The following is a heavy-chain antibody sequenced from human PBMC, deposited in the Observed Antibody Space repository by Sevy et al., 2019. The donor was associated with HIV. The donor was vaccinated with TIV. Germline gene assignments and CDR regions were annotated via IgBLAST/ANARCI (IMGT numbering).Heavy chain of an antibody. Sequence: GGSLRLSCAASGFTFSSYAMHWVRQAPGKGLEWVAVISYDGSNKYYADSVKGRFTISRDNSKHTLYLQMNILRAEDTAVYYCARGRTTKVRFLVWPPGPGWGQGTLVTVSS. J-gene: IGHJ4*02. CDR3: ARGRTTKVRFLVWPPGPG. CDR1: GFTFSSYA. CDR2: ISYDGSNK. V-gene: IGHV3-30-3*01. D-gene: IGHD3-3*01.